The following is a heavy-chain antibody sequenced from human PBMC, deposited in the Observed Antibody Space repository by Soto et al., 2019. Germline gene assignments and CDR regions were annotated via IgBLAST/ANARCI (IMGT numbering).Heavy chain of an antibody. J-gene: IGHJ2*01. V-gene: IGHV1-69*01. CDR1: GGTFGKFA. Sequence: QVQLVQSGAELKKPGSSVTVSCQASGGTFGKFAISWLRQAPGQGPEWVAGIIPIYATSNYADDFRGRIALTADASTATAYLELSSLRSEDSAIYYCATGTRDGYNYWYFDLWGRGTLVTVSS. CDR3: ATGTRDGYNYWYFDL. CDR2: IIPIYATS. D-gene: IGHD1-20*01.